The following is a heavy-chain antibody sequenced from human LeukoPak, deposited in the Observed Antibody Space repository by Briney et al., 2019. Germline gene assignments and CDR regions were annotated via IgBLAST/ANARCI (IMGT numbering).Heavy chain of an antibody. Sequence: GGSLRLSCAASGFTFSSYAMSWVRQAPGKGLEWVSDISGSGGSAYYADSVKGRFTISRDNSKNTLYLQMNSLRAEDTAVYYCAKDQHYDILTSAIDYWGQGTVVTVSS. CDR1: GFTFSSYA. D-gene: IGHD3-9*01. CDR3: AKDQHYDILTSAIDY. J-gene: IGHJ4*02. V-gene: IGHV3-23*01. CDR2: ISGSGGSA.